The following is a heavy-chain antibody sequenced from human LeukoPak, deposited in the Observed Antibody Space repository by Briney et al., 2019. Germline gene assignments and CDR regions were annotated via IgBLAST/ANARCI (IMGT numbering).Heavy chain of an antibody. Sequence: PGGSLRLSCAASGFTFSTYWMRWVRQAPGKGLEWVANIRQDGSEKFYVDSVKDRFTISRDNAKNSLDLQMDSLRAEDTAIYYCARDDNWNFKFDYWGQGALVIVSS. CDR2: IRQDGSEK. J-gene: IGHJ4*02. CDR3: ARDDNWNFKFDY. V-gene: IGHV3-7*01. D-gene: IGHD1-7*01. CDR1: GFTFSTYW.